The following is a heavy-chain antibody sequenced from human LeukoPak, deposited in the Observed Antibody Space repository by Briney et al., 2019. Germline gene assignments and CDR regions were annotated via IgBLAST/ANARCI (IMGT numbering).Heavy chain of an antibody. CDR3: AKQLGYCSDGSCYFPY. CDR2: ISNNGGYT. Sequence: GGSLRLSCAASGFSFSSYAMTWARQAPVKGLEWVSAISNNGGYTYYADSVQGRFTISRDNSKSTLCLQMNSLRAEDTAVYYCAKQLGYCSDGSCYFPYWGQGTLVTVSS. D-gene: IGHD2-15*01. CDR1: GFSFSSYA. V-gene: IGHV3-23*01. J-gene: IGHJ4*02.